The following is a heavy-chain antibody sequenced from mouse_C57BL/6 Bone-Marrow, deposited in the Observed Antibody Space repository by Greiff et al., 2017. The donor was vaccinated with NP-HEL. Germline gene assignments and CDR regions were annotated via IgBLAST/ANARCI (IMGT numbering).Heavy chain of an antibody. V-gene: IGHV5-6*02. CDR1: GFTFSSYG. D-gene: IGHD1-1*01. J-gene: IGHJ1*03. Sequence: EVMLVESGGDLVKPGGSLKLSCAASGFTFSSYGMSWVRQTPDKRLEWVATISSGGSYTYYPDSVKGRFTISRDNAKNTLYLQMSSLKSEDTAMYYCARISDYYGSRGWYFDVWGTGTTVTVSS. CDR2: ISSGGSYT. CDR3: ARISDYYGSRGWYFDV.